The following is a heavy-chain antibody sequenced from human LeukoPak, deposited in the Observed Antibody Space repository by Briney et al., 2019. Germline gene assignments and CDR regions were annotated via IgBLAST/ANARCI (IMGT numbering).Heavy chain of an antibody. CDR2: INHSGST. J-gene: IGHJ4*02. D-gene: IGHD3-10*01. Sequence: SETLSLTCAVYGGSFSGYYWSWIRQPPGKGLEWIGEINHSGSTNYNPSLKSRVTISVDTSKNQFSMKLSSVTAADTAVYYCARVLLSGSYYMNWGQGTLVTVSS. V-gene: IGHV4-34*01. CDR3: ARVLLSGSYYMN. CDR1: GGSFSGYY.